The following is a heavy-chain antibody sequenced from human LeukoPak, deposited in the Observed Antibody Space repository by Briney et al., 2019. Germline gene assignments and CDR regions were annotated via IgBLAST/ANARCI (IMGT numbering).Heavy chain of an antibody. D-gene: IGHD4-17*01. CDR3: ANGDSRHGDY. J-gene: IGHJ4*02. CDR2: ISYDGSNK. V-gene: IGHV3-30*04. Sequence: GGSLRLSCAASGFTFSSYAMHWVRQAPGKGLEWVAVISYDGSNKYYADSVKGRFTISRDNAKNSLYLQMNSLRAEDTAVYYCANGDSRHGDYWGQGTLVTVSS. CDR1: GFTFSSYA.